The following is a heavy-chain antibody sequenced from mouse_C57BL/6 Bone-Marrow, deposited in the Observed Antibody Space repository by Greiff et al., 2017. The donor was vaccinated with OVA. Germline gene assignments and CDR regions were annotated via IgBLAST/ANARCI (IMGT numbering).Heavy chain of an antibody. CDR2: IRNKANGYTT. J-gene: IGHJ4*01. Sequence: EVMLVESGGGLVQPGGSLSLSCAASGFTFTDYYMSWVRQPPGKALEWLGFIRNKANGYTTEYSASVKGRFTISRDNSQSILYLQMNALRAEDSATYYCARSPLITTVDAMDYWGQGTSVTVSS. D-gene: IGHD1-1*01. CDR1: GFTFTDYY. CDR3: ARSPLITTVDAMDY. V-gene: IGHV7-3*01.